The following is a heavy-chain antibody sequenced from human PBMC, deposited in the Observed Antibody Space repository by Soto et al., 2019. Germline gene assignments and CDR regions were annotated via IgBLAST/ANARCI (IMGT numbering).Heavy chain of an antibody. CDR3: ARLTNTPGYYYGMDV. CDR2: INHSGST. V-gene: IGHV4-34*01. J-gene: IGHJ6*02. D-gene: IGHD3-9*01. CDR1: WGSIRGYY. Sequence: AFVTLSLPCAVFWGSIRGYYCRRILQPPGKGLEWIGEINHSGSTNYNPSLKSRVTISVDTSKNQFSLKLSYVTAADTAVYYCARLTNTPGYYYGMDVWGQGTTVTVSS.